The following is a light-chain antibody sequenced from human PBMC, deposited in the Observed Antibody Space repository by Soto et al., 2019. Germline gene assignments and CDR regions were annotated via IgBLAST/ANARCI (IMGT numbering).Light chain of an antibody. V-gene: IGKV4-1*01. Sequence: DIVMTQSPDSLAVSLGERATINCKSSRSLLHNSNNKNYLAWYQQKPGQPPKLLFYWASTRESGVPERFSGSGSERDSTLTISSLRAEDVAVYYCQQYYGIPLTFGGGTQVEIK. CDR1: RSLLHNSNNKNY. CDR2: WAS. CDR3: QQYYGIPLT. J-gene: IGKJ4*01.